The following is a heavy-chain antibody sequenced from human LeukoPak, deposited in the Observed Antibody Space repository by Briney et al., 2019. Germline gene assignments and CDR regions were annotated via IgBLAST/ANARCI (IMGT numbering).Heavy chain of an antibody. D-gene: IGHD2-15*01. Sequence: ASVKVSCKASGDTFSSYSISWVRQAPGQGLEWMGGIIPIFGTANYAQKFQGRVSITTDESTNTAYMELSSLRSEDTAVYYCAKDIADIVVVVAAMGAFDIWGQGTMVTVSS. CDR1: GDTFSSYS. CDR2: IIPIFGTA. CDR3: AKDIADIVVVVAAMGAFDI. V-gene: IGHV1-69*05. J-gene: IGHJ3*02.